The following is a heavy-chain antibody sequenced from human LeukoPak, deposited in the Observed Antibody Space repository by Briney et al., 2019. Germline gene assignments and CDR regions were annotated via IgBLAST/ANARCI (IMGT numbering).Heavy chain of an antibody. CDR2: ISSSSSYI. CDR1: GFTVSSNY. Sequence: GGSLRLSCAASGFTVSSNYMNWVRQAPGKGLEWVSSISSSSSYIYYADSVKGRFTISRDNAKNSLYLQMNSLRAEDTAVYYCARGESNYFDYWGQGTLVTVSS. D-gene: IGHD2-21*01. CDR3: ARGESNYFDY. V-gene: IGHV3-21*01. J-gene: IGHJ4*02.